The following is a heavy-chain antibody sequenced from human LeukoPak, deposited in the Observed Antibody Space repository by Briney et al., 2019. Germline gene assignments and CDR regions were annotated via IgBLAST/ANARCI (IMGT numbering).Heavy chain of an antibody. CDR3: AREEQELVRDYYYYMDV. CDR2: ISYDGSHT. J-gene: IGHJ6*03. D-gene: IGHD6-13*01. Sequence: PGGSLRLSCAASGFIFGNFAMHWVRQAPGKGLEWVALISYDGSHTYYADSMKGRFTISRDNSRNVLYLQMTSLRGDDSAVYYCAREEQELVRDYYYYMDVWGKGTTVTVSS. CDR1: GFIFGNFA. V-gene: IGHV3-30*01.